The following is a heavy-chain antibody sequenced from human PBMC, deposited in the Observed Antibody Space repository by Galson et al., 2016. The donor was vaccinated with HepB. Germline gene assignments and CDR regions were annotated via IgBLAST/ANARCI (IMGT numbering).Heavy chain of an antibody. Sequence: SLRLSCAASGFSFSTHWMHWVRQGPGKGLEWVSAITPDGSSTVPPDSMKGRLTVSRDNAKRTLFLQMNSLRSDDTARYYCIRGGLGFVGWDVWGEGTTVTVSS. V-gene: IGHV3-74*01. CDR2: ITPDGSST. CDR1: GFSFSTHW. J-gene: IGHJ6*04. CDR3: IRGGLGFVGWDV. D-gene: IGHD6-25*01.